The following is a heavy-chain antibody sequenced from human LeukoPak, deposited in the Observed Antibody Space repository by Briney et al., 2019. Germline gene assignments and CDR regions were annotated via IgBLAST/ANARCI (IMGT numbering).Heavy chain of an antibody. J-gene: IGHJ4*02. Sequence: GGSLRLSCAASGFTVSSNYMSWVRQAPGKGLEWVSLIYSGGRTYYADSVKGRFTISRDISKNMLYLQMNSLRADDTAVYYCVRWLRGYFDYWGQGTLVTVSS. CDR2: IYSGGRT. CDR3: VRWLRGYFDY. D-gene: IGHD5-12*01. CDR1: GFTVSSNY. V-gene: IGHV3-66*01.